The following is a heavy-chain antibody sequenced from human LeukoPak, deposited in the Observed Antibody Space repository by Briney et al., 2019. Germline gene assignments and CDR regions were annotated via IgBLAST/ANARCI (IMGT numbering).Heavy chain of an antibody. J-gene: IGHJ6*04. V-gene: IGHV4-4*02. CDR3: ARDRGVATIDEIDYYYYYGMDV. D-gene: IGHD5-12*01. CDR1: GGSISSSNW. Sequence: PSGPLSLTCAVSGGSISSSNWWSWVRPPPGKGLEWIGEIYHSGSTNYNPSLKSRVTISVDKSKNQFSLKLSSVTAADTAVYYCARDRGVATIDEIDYYYYYGMDVWGKGTAVTVSS. CDR2: IYHSGST.